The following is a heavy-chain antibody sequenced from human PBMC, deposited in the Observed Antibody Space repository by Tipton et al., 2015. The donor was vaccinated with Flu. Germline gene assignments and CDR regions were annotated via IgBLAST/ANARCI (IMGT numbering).Heavy chain of an antibody. CDR2: VSRTGST. Sequence: TLSLTCTVSGYSISTGYYWAWIRQFPGKGLEWIGTVSRTGSTIYNPSLMSRVTISIDTSKNQFSLKMKSVTATDMAVYYCARRDYSNYVSDPKSWFDPWGQGTLVAVSS. V-gene: IGHV4-38-2*02. J-gene: IGHJ5*02. CDR1: GYSISTGYY. CDR3: ARRDYSNYVSDPKSWFDP. D-gene: IGHD4-11*01.